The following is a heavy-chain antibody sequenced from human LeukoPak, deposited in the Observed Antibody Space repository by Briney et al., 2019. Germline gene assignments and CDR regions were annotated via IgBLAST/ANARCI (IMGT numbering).Heavy chain of an antibody. CDR3: AREEGVYSNYDAGGYYMDV. Sequence: SETLSLTCTVSGASLNDNNYYWGWIRQPPGKGLEWIGSVFYTGSTYYNPSLKSRVTISIDTSKNQFSLKLSSVTAADTAVYYCAREEGVYSNYDAGGYYMDVWGKGTTVTVSS. CDR2: VFYTGST. V-gene: IGHV4-39*07. D-gene: IGHD4-11*01. J-gene: IGHJ6*03. CDR1: GASLNDNNYY.